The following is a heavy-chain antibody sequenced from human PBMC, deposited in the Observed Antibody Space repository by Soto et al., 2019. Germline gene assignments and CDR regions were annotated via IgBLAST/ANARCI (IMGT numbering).Heavy chain of an antibody. V-gene: IGHV1-3*01. Sequence: QVPLVQSGAEVKKPGASVKVSCKASGYTFTSYAMHWVRQAPGQRLEWMGWINAGNGNTKYSQKFQGRVTITRDTSASTAYMELSSLRSEDTAVYYCARVLLDIVVVPAANDYYYYMDVWGKGTTVTVSS. CDR3: ARVLLDIVVVPAANDYYYYMDV. CDR1: GYTFTSYA. CDR2: INAGNGNT. D-gene: IGHD2-2*03. J-gene: IGHJ6*03.